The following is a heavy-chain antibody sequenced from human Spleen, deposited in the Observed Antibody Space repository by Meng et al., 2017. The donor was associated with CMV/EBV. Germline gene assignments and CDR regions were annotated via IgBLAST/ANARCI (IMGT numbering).Heavy chain of an antibody. V-gene: IGHV4-31*02. D-gene: IGHD6-13*01. Sequence: SGASISSGNYYWSWIRQHPGKGLEWIGYIYYSGSTFYNPSLKSRLSMSLDTSKNQFSLKLNSVSAADTAVYYCAREFGTASVTYFDYWGQGTQVTVSS. J-gene: IGHJ4*02. CDR3: AREFGTASVTYFDY. CDR2: IYYSGST. CDR1: GASISSGNYY.